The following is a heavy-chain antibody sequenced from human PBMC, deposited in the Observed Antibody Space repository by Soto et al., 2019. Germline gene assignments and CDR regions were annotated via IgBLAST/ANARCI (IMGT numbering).Heavy chain of an antibody. V-gene: IGHV1-3*01. D-gene: IGHD3-3*01. CDR2: INAGNDNT. J-gene: IGHJ3*02. CDR3: ARAYYDFWSGTSDAFDI. CDR1: GYTFTSYA. Sequence: ASVKVSCKASGYTFTSYAMHWVRQAPAQRLEWMGWINAGNDNTKYSQKFQGRVTITRDTSASTAYMELSSLRSEDTAVYYCARAYYDFWSGTSDAFDIWGQGTMVTVS.